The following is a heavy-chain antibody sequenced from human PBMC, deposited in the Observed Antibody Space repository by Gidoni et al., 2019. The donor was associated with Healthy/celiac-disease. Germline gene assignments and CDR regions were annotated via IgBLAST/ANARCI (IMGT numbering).Heavy chain of an antibody. CDR3: ARDATHWAQKFDY. J-gene: IGHJ4*02. Sequence: QVQLQQWGAGLLKPSETLSLTCAVYGGSFSGYYWSWIRQPPGKGLEWIGEINHSGSTNYNPSLKSRVTISVDTSKNQFSLKLSSVTAADTAVYYCARDATHWAQKFDYWGQGTLVTVSS. D-gene: IGHD5-12*01. V-gene: IGHV4-34*01. CDR1: GGSFSGYY. CDR2: INHSGST.